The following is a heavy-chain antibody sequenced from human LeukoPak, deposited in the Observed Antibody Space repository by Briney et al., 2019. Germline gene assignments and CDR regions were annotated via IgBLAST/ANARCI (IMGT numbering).Heavy chain of an antibody. Sequence: ASVKVSCKASGYTFTSYYMHWVRQAPGQGLEWMGIINPSGGSTSYAQKFQGRVTMTRDTSTSTVYMELSSLRSEDTAVYYCARPGRLYCSGGSCYSDPYGMDVWGQGTTVTVSS. V-gene: IGHV1-46*01. CDR1: GYTFTSYY. J-gene: IGHJ6*02. CDR3: ARPGRLYCSGGSCYSDPYGMDV. CDR2: INPSGGST. D-gene: IGHD2-15*01.